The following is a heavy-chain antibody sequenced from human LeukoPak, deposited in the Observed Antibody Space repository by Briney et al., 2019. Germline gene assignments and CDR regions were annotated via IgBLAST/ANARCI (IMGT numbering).Heavy chain of an antibody. CDR3: ARGTGPMVRGVIISNWFDP. J-gene: IGHJ5*02. CDR1: GYTFTSYY. CDR2: INPSGGST. V-gene: IGHV1-46*01. D-gene: IGHD3-10*01. Sequence: GASVKVSCKASGYTFTSYYMHWVRQAPGQGLEWMGIINPSGGSTSYAQKFQGRVTMTRDTSTSTVYMELSSLRSEDTAVYYCARGTGPMVRGVIISNWFDPWGQGTLVTVSS.